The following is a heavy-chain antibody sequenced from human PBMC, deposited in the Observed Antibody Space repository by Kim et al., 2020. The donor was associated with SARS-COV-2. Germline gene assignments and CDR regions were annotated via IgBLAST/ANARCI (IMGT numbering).Heavy chain of an antibody. V-gene: IGHV3-20*01. Sequence: GGSLRLSCAASGFTFDDYGMSWVRQAPGKGLEWVSGINWNGGSTGYADSLKGRFTISRDNAKNSLYLQMNSLRAEDTAVSHCARGGGGYDSQNPFDYWGQGTLVTVSS. CDR3: ARGGGGYDSQNPFDY. CDR1: GFTFDDYG. D-gene: IGHD5-12*01. CDR2: INWNGGST. J-gene: IGHJ4*02.